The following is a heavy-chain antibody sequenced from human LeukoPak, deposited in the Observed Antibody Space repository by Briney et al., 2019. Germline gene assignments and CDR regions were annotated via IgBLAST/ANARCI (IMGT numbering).Heavy chain of an antibody. Sequence: PGGSLRLSCAASGFTFSGRVIHWVRQAPGKGLEWAAIMSLDVDNKIYADSVRGRFTVSTDNSRNTLYLQMNSLRTEDTAIYYCAREFHSSGHAGTFDIWGQGTMVTVSS. J-gene: IGHJ3*02. V-gene: IGHV3-30-3*01. CDR2: MSLDVDNK. CDR3: AREFHSSGHAGTFDI. D-gene: IGHD3-22*01. CDR1: GFTFSGRV.